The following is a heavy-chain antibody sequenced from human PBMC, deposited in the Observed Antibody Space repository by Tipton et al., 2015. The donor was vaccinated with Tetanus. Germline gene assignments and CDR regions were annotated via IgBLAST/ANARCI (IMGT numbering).Heavy chain of an antibody. CDR2: IYPGDSDT. CDR1: GYIFTNYW. J-gene: IGHJ4*02. CDR3: ARAHCSDGVCNFDF. Sequence: QLVQSGGEVKKPGESLKISCKGSGYIFTNYWIGWVRQKPGKGLEWMGIIYPGDSDTRYSPSFQGQVTISVDKSINTAYPQWSSLKASDTSMFYCARAHCSDGVCNFDFWGQGALVTVAS. V-gene: IGHV5-51*01. D-gene: IGHD2-15*01.